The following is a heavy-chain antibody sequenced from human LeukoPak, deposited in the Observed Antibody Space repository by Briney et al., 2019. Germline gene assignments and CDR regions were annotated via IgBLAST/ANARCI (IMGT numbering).Heavy chain of an antibody. CDR2: INPNSGGT. Sequence: ASVKVSCKASGYTFTGYYMHWVRQAPGQGLEWMGRINPNSGGTNYAQKFQGRATMTRDTSISTAYMELSRLRSDDTAVYYCARWELGYSSSPFDYWGQGTLVTVSS. D-gene: IGHD6-13*01. CDR3: ARWELGYSSSPFDY. CDR1: GYTFTGYY. V-gene: IGHV1-2*06. J-gene: IGHJ4*02.